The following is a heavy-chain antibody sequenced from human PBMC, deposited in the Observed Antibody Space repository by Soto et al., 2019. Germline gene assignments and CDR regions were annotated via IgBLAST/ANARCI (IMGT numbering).Heavy chain of an antibody. D-gene: IGHD2-21*01. Sequence: GGSLRLSCAASGFTVSSNYMSWVRQAPGKGLEWVSSISSSSSYIYYADSVKGRFTISRDNAKNSLYLQMNSLRAEDTAVYYCASGLDTPNWFDPWGQGTLVTVSS. CDR1: GFTVSSNY. J-gene: IGHJ5*02. V-gene: IGHV3-21*01. CDR2: ISSSSSYI. CDR3: ASGLDTPNWFDP.